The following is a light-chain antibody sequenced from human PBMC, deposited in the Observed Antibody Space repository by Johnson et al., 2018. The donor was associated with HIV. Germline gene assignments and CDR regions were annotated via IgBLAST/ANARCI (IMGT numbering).Light chain of an antibody. Sequence: QSVLTQPPSVSAAPGQKVTISCSGSSSNIGNNYVSWYRQLPGTAPKLLIYENTQRPSGIPDRFSGSKSGASATLGITGLQTGDEADYYCGTWDSSLSAPYGFGTGTKVTVL. CDR2: ENT. V-gene: IGLV1-51*02. CDR1: SSNIGNNY. CDR3: GTWDSSLSAPYG. J-gene: IGLJ1*01.